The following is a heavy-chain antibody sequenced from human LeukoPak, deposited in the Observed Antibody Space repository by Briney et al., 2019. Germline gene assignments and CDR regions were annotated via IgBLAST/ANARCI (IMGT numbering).Heavy chain of an antibody. Sequence: ASVKVSCKAPGGTFSSYAISWVRQAPGQGLEWMGRIIPIFGTANYAQKFQGRVTITTDESTSTAYMELSSLRSEDTAVYYCARGPLHDFWSGYLDYWGQGTLVTVSS. J-gene: IGHJ4*02. CDR1: GGTFSSYA. V-gene: IGHV1-69*05. CDR2: IIPIFGTA. D-gene: IGHD3-3*01. CDR3: ARGPLHDFWSGYLDY.